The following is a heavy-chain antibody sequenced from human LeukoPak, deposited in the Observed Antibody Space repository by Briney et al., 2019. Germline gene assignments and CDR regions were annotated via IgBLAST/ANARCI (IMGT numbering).Heavy chain of an antibody. CDR2: IIPIFGTA. V-gene: IGHV1-69*01. CDR3: AQGRVGYDRYSADN. J-gene: IGHJ4*02. Sequence: SVKVSCKASGGTFSSYAISWVRQAPGQGLEWMGGIIPIFGTANYAQKFLGRVTITADESTSTAYMELSSLRSEDTAVYYCAQGRVGYDRYSADNWGQGTLVTVSS. CDR1: GGTFSSYA. D-gene: IGHD5-12*01.